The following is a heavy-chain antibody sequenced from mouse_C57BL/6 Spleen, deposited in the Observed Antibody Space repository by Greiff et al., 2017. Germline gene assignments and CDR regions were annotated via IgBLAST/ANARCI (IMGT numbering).Heavy chain of an antibody. CDR1: GYTFTSYW. CDR2: IHPNSGST. CDR3: AREGWAWFAY. V-gene: IGHV1-64*01. Sequence: QVQLQQPGAELVKPGASVKLSCKASGYTFTSYWMHWVKQRPGQGLEWIGMIHPNSGSTNYNEKFKSKATMTVDKSSGTAYMQLSSLTSEDSAVYYCAREGWAWFAYWGQGTLVTVSA. J-gene: IGHJ3*01. D-gene: IGHD3-3*01.